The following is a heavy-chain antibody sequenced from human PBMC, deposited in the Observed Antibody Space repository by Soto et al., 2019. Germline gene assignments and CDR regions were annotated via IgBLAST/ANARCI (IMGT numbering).Heavy chain of an antibody. CDR3: ARSLGVYYDILTGYQANWFDP. V-gene: IGHV2-5*02. Sequence: QITLKESGPTLVKPTQTLTLTCTVSGFSLTTTGVGVGWIRQPPGKALEWLALIYWDDDKRYSPSLKNRLTITNDIYKNQVVLTMTNMDPVDTVTYYCARSLGVYYDILTGYQANWFDPWGQGTLVTVSS. CDR1: GFSLTTTGVG. D-gene: IGHD3-9*01. J-gene: IGHJ5*02. CDR2: IYWDDDK.